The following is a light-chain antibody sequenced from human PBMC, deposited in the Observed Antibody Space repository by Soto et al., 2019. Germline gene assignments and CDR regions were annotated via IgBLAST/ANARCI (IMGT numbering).Light chain of an antibody. J-gene: IGKJ1*01. CDR2: GAS. CDR1: QSVTSSY. CDR3: QQYGSTPRT. V-gene: IGKV3-20*01. Sequence: EIVLTQSPGTLSLSPGERATLSCRASQSVTSSYLAWYQQKPGQAPRLLIYGASSRATGIPDRFSGSGSGTDFTLTISRLAPEDFALYYCQQYGSTPRTFGQGTKVDIK.